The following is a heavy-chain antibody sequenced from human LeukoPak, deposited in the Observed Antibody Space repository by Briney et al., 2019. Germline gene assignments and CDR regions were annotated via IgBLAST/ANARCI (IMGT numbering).Heavy chain of an antibody. CDR3: ASPMWDTAIHDY. CDR2: ISWNSGSI. D-gene: IGHD5-18*01. J-gene: IGHJ4*02. Sequence: GGSLRLSCAASGFTFDDYAMHWVRQAPGKGLEWVSGISWNSGSIGYADSVKGRFTISRDNAKNSPYLQMNSLRAEDAAVYYCASPMWDTAIHDYWGQGTLVTVSS. CDR1: GFTFDDYA. V-gene: IGHV3-9*01.